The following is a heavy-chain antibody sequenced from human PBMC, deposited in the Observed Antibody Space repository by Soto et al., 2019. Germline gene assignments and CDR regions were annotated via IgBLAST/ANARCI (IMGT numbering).Heavy chain of an antibody. V-gene: IGHV3-23*01. Sequence: EVQLLQSGGGLVQPGGSLGLSCGASGFTFISYAMSWVRHVPGKGLEWISSISGSGANTWYAGSVQGRFIISRDNSKSTVSMHMSSLRVEDKAIYYCARDRAAVDSGGQGTLVTVSS. CDR3: ARDRAAVDS. D-gene: IGHD2-15*01. J-gene: IGHJ4*02. CDR1: GFTFISYA. CDR2: ISGSGANT.